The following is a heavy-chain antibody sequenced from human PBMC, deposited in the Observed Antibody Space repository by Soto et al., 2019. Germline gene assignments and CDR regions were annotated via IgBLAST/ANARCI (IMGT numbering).Heavy chain of an antibody. Sequence: GGSLRLSCAASGFTFNRYWMHWVRQAPGKGLVWVSRINPDGRSTNYADSVKGRFTISRDNAKNTLYLQMNSLSAEDTAVYHCARGGLQGSGNHYNDNWGQGTLVTVCS. CDR2: INPDGRST. D-gene: IGHD3-10*01. J-gene: IGHJ4*02. CDR1: GFTFNRYW. CDR3: ARGGLQGSGNHYNDN. V-gene: IGHV3-74*01.